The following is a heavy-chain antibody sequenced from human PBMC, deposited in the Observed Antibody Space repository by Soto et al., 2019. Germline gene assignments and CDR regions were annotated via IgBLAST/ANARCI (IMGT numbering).Heavy chain of an antibody. CDR1: GFTFSSYA. CDR2: ISGSGGST. J-gene: IGHJ4*02. Sequence: EVQLLESGGGLVQPGGSLRLSCAASGFTFSSYAMSWVRQAPGKGLEWVSAISGSGGSTYYADSVKGRFTISRDNSKKTLYLQMNSLRDEDTAVYYCAKEGGRGYYYDSSGHFDYWGQGTLVTVSS. V-gene: IGHV3-23*01. CDR3: AKEGGRGYYYDSSGHFDY. D-gene: IGHD3-22*01.